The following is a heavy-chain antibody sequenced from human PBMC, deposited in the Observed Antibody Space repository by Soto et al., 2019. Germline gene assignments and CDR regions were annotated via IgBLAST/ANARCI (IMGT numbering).Heavy chain of an antibody. CDR2: INHSGST. Sequence: SETLSLTCAVYGGSFSGYYWSWIRQPPGKGLEWIGEINHSGSTNYNPSLKSRVTISVDTSKNQFSLKLSSVTAADTAVYYCARGRRYCSSTSCLLTRKNYWYFDLWGRGTLVT. V-gene: IGHV4-34*01. CDR3: ARGRRYCSSTSCLLTRKNYWYFDL. J-gene: IGHJ2*01. CDR1: GGSFSGYY. D-gene: IGHD2-2*01.